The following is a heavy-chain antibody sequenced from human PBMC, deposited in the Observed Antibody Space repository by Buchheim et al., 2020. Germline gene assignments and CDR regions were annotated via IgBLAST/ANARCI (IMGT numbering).Heavy chain of an antibody. CDR3: ARDYEPAAGSYYYYYGMDV. D-gene: IGHD6-13*01. CDR1: GYSFTSYW. Sequence: EVQLVQSGAEVKKPGESLRISCKGSGYSFTSYWISWVRQMPGKGLEWMGRIDPSDSYTNYSPSFQGHVTISAYKSISTAYLQWSSLKASDTAMYYCARDYEPAAGSYYYYYGMDVWGQGTT. CDR2: IDPSDSYT. J-gene: IGHJ6*02. V-gene: IGHV5-10-1*03.